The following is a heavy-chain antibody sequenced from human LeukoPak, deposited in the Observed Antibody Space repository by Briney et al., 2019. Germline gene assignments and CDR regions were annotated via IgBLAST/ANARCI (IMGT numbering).Heavy chain of an antibody. CDR1: GFTFDDYW. CDR3: AKEGGLKSGSGWYSIGYFDL. CDR2: INQDGSEK. J-gene: IGHJ2*01. D-gene: IGHD6-19*01. V-gene: IGHV3-7*03. Sequence: GGSLRLSCGASGFTFDDYWMSWVRQAPGQGLEWVANINQDGSEKYYLDSAKGRFTISRDNSKNSLYLQMNSLRAEDTALYYCAKEGGLKSGSGWYSIGYFDLWGRGTLVTVSS.